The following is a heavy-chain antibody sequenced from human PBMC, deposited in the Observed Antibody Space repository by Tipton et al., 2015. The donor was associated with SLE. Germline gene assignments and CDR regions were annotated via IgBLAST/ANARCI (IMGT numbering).Heavy chain of an antibody. CDR2: INYSGTT. V-gene: IGHV4-39*07. J-gene: IGHJ4*02. CDR1: GDSISNNNYY. Sequence: TLSLTCTVSGDSISNNNYYWGWIRQPPGKGLEWIGNINYSGTTYYNPSLKTRVTVSVDASRIQFSLSLTSVTAADTAVYYCARDRLGGPFDYWGQGTLVTVSS. D-gene: IGHD1-26*01. CDR3: ARDRLGGPFDY.